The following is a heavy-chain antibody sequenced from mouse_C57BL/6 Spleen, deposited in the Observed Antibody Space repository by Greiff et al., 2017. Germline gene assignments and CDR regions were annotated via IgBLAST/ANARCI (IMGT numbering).Heavy chain of an antibody. Sequence: QVQLQQPGAELVKPGASVKMSCKASGYTFPSYWITWGKQRPGQGLEWIGDIYPGSGSKNYNEKLKSKATLTVDTSSSTAYMQLSSLTSEDSAVYYCARLDDYDEDAMDYWGQGTSVTVSS. CDR2: IYPGSGSK. V-gene: IGHV1-55*01. CDR3: ARLDDYDEDAMDY. D-gene: IGHD2-4*01. J-gene: IGHJ4*01. CDR1: GYTFPSYW.